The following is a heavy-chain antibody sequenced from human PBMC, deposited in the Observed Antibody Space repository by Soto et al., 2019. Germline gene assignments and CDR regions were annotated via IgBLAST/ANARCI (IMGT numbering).Heavy chain of an antibody. J-gene: IGHJ4*02. V-gene: IGHV1-18*01. CDR3: ARHTYSSSFKYFDY. Sequence: QVQLVQSGAEVKKPGASVKVSCKASGYTFTSYGISWVRQAPGQGLEWMGWISASNGDTNYAQKFGGRVTMTADSSTSAAYMLLGSLSSDATALYYSARHTYSSSFKYFDYWGQGTLVTVSS. CDR1: GYTFTSYG. CDR2: ISASNGDT. D-gene: IGHD2-2*01.